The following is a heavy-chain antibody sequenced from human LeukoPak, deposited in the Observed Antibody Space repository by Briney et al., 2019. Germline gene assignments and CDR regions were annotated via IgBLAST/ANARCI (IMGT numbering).Heavy chain of an antibody. V-gene: IGHV4-34*01. CDR3: ARHIGSGWYGSFDY. Sequence: SETLSLTCAVYGGSFSGHYWSWTRQPPGKGLEWIGEIHPSGSTSYNPSLKSRVTISVDTSKSQFSLKLSSVTAADTAVYYCARHIGSGWYGSFDYWGQGTLVTVSS. CDR2: IHPSGST. J-gene: IGHJ4*02. D-gene: IGHD6-19*01. CDR1: GGSFSGHY.